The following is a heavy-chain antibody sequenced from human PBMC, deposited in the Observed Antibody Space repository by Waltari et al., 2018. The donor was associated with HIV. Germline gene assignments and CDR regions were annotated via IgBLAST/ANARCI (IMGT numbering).Heavy chain of an antibody. V-gene: IGHV4-4*07. CDR3: AKGTYYFDTSSGYPPLDL. Sequence: QVQLQQSGPRLMKPSETLSLTCIVSGGSINRYSWNWTRQPAGRALGGIGRIFTSGSNKYNPSLNSGVSMSIATYKNQFSLNLTSVTAADTAVYYCAKGTYYFDTSSGYPPLDLWGRGTLVTVSS. CDR2: IFTSGSN. D-gene: IGHD3-22*01. J-gene: IGHJ2*01. CDR1: GGSINRYS.